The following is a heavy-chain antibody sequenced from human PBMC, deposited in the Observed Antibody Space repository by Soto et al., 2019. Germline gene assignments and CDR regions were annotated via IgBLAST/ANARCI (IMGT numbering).Heavy chain of an antibody. CDR2: IIPIFGTA. D-gene: IGHD2-21*02. V-gene: IGHV1-69*13. CDR1: GGTFSSYA. Sequence: GASVKVSCKASGGTFSSYAISWVRQAPGQGLEWMGGIIPIFGTANYAQRFQGRVTITADESTSTAYMELSSLRSEDTAVYYCASCGSDCYLGVGYWGQGTLVTVSS. J-gene: IGHJ4*02. CDR3: ASCGSDCYLGVGY.